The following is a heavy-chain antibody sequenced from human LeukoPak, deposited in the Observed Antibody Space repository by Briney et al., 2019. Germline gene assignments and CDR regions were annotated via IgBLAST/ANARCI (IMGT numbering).Heavy chain of an antibody. CDR2: IYSGGST. CDR1: GFTVSSNY. D-gene: IGHD4-17*01. J-gene: IGHJ4*02. Sequence: GGSLRLSCAASGFTVSSNYMSWVRQAPGKGLEWVSVIYSGGSTYYADSVKGRFTISRDNSKNTLYLQMNSLRAEDPAVYYCARVSYGDSLGYWGQGTLVTVSS. CDR3: ARVSYGDSLGY. V-gene: IGHV3-53*01.